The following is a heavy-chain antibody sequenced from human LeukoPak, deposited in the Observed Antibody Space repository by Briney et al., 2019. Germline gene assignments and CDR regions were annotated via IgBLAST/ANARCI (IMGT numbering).Heavy chain of an antibody. CDR3: ATWRTAKTGFDY. Sequence: SETLSLTCTVSGGSISNNNYYWAWIRQPPGNGLECIGSIYYSGSPYYNPSLKSRVTISVDTSKNQFSLRLSSVTAADAAVYYCATWRTAKTGFDYWGQGTLVTVSS. CDR2: IYYSGSP. CDR1: GGSISNNNYY. D-gene: IGHD1-1*01. J-gene: IGHJ4*02. V-gene: IGHV4-39*01.